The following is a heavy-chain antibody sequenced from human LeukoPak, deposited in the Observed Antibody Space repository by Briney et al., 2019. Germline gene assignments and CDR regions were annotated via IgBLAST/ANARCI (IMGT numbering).Heavy chain of an antibody. D-gene: IGHD2-2*01. J-gene: IGHJ4*02. V-gene: IGHV4-39*07. Sequence: SETLSLTCTVSGASISGSSHYFWGWIRQTPGKGLQWIGSFFYSGNTYYNPSLKSRVTISVDTSKNQFSLNLSSVTAADTAVYYCARGYAIDYWGQGTLVTVSP. CDR3: ARGYAIDY. CDR1: GASISGSSHYF. CDR2: FFYSGNT.